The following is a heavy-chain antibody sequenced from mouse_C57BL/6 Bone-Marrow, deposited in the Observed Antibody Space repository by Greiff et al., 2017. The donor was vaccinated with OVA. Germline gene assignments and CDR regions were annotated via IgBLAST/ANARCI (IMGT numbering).Heavy chain of an antibody. D-gene: IGHD2-4*01. V-gene: IGHV2-9*01. CDR3: AKHDYDYDEGYAMDY. CDR1: GFSLTSYG. Sequence: VQLQESGPGLVAPSQSLSITCTVSGFSLTSYGVDWVRQPPGKGLEWLGVIWGGGSANYNSALMSSLSICTDNSNSHAFLKMNSMQTDDTAIYDCAKHDYDYDEGYAMDYWGQGTSVTVSS. J-gene: IGHJ4*01. CDR2: IWGGGSA.